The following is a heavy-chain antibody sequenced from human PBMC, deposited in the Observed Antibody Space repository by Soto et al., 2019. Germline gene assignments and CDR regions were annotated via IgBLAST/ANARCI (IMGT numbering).Heavy chain of an antibody. D-gene: IGHD1-7*01. CDR3: ARDGVSSTEYTWNYGTYFDY. Sequence: SVKVSCKASGGTFSNHIITWVRQAPGQGPEWMGRIIPMLAITNYAQKFQGRVTITADKSTTTAYMEVSSLRPDDTAMYYCARDGVSSTEYTWNYGTYFDYWGQGALVTVSS. J-gene: IGHJ4*02. V-gene: IGHV1-69*04. CDR1: GGTFSNHI. CDR2: IIPMLAIT.